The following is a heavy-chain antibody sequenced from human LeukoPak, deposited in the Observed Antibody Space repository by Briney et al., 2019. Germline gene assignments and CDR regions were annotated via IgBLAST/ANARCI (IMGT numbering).Heavy chain of an antibody. J-gene: IGHJ4*02. CDR2: IYPGDSDT. V-gene: IGHV5-51*01. CDR1: GYSFTSYW. Sequence: GESLKISCKGSGYSFTSYWIGWVRQMPGKGLEWMGIIYPGDSDTRYSPSFQGQVTISADKSISTAYLQRSSLKASDTAMYYCATGKEYYYDSSGYPKFFDYWGQGALVTVSS. D-gene: IGHD3-22*01. CDR3: ATGKEYYYDSSGYPKFFDY.